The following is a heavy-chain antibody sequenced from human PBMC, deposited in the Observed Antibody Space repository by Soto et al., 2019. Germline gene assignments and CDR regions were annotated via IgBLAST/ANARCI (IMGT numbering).Heavy chain of an antibody. Sequence: QVQLVESGGGVVQPGRSLRLSCAASGFTFSSYAMHWVRQAPGKGLEWVAVISYDGSNKYYADSVKGRFTISRDNSKNTLYLQMNSLRAEDTAVYYCARMSGAFDNWGQGTLVTVSS. CDR2: ISYDGSNK. V-gene: IGHV3-30*03. J-gene: IGHJ4*02. D-gene: IGHD4-17*01. CDR1: GFTFSSYA. CDR3: ARMSGAFDN.